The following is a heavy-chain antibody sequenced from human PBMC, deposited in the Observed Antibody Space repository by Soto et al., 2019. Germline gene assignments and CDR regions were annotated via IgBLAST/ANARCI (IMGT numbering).Heavy chain of an antibody. Sequence: SETLSLTCAVSGYSISSGYYWGWIRQPPGKGLEWIGSIYHSGSTYYNPSLKSRVTISVDTSKNQFSLKLSSVTAADTAVYYCARDSSYSDRAGFDPWGQGTLVTVSS. D-gene: IGHD2-21*01. CDR3: ARDSSYSDRAGFDP. V-gene: IGHV4-38-2*02. CDR1: GYSISSGYY. J-gene: IGHJ5*02. CDR2: IYHSGST.